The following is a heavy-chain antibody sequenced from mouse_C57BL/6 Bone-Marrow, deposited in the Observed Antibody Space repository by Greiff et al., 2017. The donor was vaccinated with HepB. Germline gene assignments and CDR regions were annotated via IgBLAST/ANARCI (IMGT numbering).Heavy chain of an antibody. D-gene: IGHD2-2*01. CDR3: ARDRNGYADFDY. CDR1: GFTFSSYA. V-gene: IGHV5-4*01. J-gene: IGHJ2*01. Sequence: EVKLQESGGGLVKPGGSLKLSCAASGFTFSSYAMSWVRQTPEKRLEWVATISDGGSYTYYPDNVKGRFTISRDNAKNNLYLQMSHLKSEDTAMYYCARDRNGYADFDYWGQGTTLTVSS. CDR2: ISDGGSYT.